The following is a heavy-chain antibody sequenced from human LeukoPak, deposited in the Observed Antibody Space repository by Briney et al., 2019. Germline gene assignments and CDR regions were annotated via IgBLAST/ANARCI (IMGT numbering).Heavy chain of an antibody. Sequence: GASVKVSCKAFGYTFTSYGISWVRQAPGQGLEWMGGFIPILGTAKYAQKWQGRVTITADESTSTGYMELSSLRYEDTAVYYCARGLYCSSSTSCYDYSMDVWGQGTTVTVSS. CDR3: ARGLYCSSSTSCYDYSMDV. CDR1: GYTFTSYG. D-gene: IGHD2-2*01. J-gene: IGHJ6*02. V-gene: IGHV1-69*13. CDR2: FIPILGTA.